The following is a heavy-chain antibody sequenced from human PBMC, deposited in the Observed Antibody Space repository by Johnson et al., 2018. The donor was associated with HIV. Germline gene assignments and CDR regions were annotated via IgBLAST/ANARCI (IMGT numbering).Heavy chain of an antibody. Sequence: EVQLVESGGGLVQPGRSLRLSCAASGFTVSSNYMSWVRQAPGKGLEWVSVIYSGGSTYYADSVKGRFTISRDNSKNTLYLQMNSLRAEDTAVYYCAKESAQGAFDIWGQGTMVTVSS. V-gene: IGHV3-66*02. J-gene: IGHJ3*02. D-gene: IGHD3-10*01. CDR3: AKESAQGAFDI. CDR2: IYSGGST. CDR1: GFTVSSNY.